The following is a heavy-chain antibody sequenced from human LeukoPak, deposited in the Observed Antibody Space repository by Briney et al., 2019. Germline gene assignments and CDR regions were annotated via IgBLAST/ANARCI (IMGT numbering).Heavy chain of an antibody. D-gene: IGHD3-22*01. Sequence: SETLSLTCTVSGGSISSYYWSWIRLPPGKGLEWIGYTSYSGSTNYNHSLKSRVTISVDTSKNQFSLKLSSVTAADTAVYYCARAVSSVVVIPFWGQGTLVTVSS. CDR3: ARAVSSVVVIPF. J-gene: IGHJ4*02. V-gene: IGHV4-59*01. CDR1: GGSISSYY. CDR2: TSYSGST.